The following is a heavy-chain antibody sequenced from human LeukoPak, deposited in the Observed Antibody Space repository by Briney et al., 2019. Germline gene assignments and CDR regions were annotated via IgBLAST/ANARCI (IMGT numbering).Heavy chain of an antibody. Sequence: SETLSLTCTASGGSISGSYWSWIRQPPGKGLEWIGYIYYSETYYNPSLKSRVTISLDTSKNQFSLNLRFVTAADTAVYFCARTQGWGTVRTGYYYGMDVWGQGTTVTVSS. CDR2: IYYSET. CDR3: ARTQGWGTVRTGYYYGMDV. J-gene: IGHJ6*02. CDR1: GGSISGSY. V-gene: IGHV4-59*08. D-gene: IGHD4-11*01.